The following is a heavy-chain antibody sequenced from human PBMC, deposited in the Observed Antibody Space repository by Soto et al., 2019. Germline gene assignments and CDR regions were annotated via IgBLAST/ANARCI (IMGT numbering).Heavy chain of an antibody. Sequence: ASAKVSCKASGGTFSSYAISWVRQAPGQGLEWMGGIIPIFGTANYAKKFQGRVTITADESTSTAYMELSSLRSEDTAVYYCARDRGVWSGYYLPFSGTYGMDVWGQGTTVTVSS. V-gene: IGHV1-69*13. CDR1: GGTFSSYA. CDR2: IIPIFGTA. J-gene: IGHJ6*02. CDR3: ARDRGVWSGYYLPFSGTYGMDV. D-gene: IGHD3-3*01.